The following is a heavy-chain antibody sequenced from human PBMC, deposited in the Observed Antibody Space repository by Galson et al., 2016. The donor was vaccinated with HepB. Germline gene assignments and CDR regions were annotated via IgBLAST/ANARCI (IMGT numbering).Heavy chain of an antibody. CDR3: ARLLGYDSSDI. D-gene: IGHD3-22*01. CDR2: VYYDGRT. Sequence: ETLSLTCTVSGASIRSRSFYWGWIRQPPGKGLEWIGSVYYDGRTSYNPSLQNSVTLSIDTSKNQFSLGLSSVTAADTSVYYCARLLGYDSSDIWGQGTLVIVSS. CDR1: GASIRSRSFY. J-gene: IGHJ4*02. V-gene: IGHV4-39*01.